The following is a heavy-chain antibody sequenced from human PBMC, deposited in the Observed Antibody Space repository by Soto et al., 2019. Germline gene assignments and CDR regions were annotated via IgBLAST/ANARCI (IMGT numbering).Heavy chain of an antibody. CDR1: GFTFSSYA. J-gene: IGHJ6*02. CDR3: ARGGVVLRNFDWLLPPSYGMDV. V-gene: IGHV3-23*01. Sequence: PGGSLRLSCAASGFTFSSYAMSWVRQAPGKGLEWVSAISGSGGSTYYADSVKGRFTISRDNSKNTLYLQMNSLRAEDTAVYYCARGGVVLRNFDWLLPPSYGMDVWGQGTTVTVSS. CDR2: ISGSGGST. D-gene: IGHD3-9*01.